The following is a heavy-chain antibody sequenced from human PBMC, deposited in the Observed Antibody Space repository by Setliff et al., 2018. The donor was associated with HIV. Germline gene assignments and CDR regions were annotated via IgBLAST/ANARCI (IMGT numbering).Heavy chain of an antibody. CDR3: VRGSGYYYFDN. D-gene: IGHD3-22*01. Sequence: PGESLRLSCAASGFTFSSYWMHWVRQAPGKGLVWVFGMNTDGSSTRYADSVKGRFTISRDNAKNTLYLQMNSLSADDTAVYYCVRGSGYYYFDNWGQGALVTVSS. J-gene: IGHJ4*02. CDR2: MNTDGSST. CDR1: GFTFSSYW. V-gene: IGHV3-74*01.